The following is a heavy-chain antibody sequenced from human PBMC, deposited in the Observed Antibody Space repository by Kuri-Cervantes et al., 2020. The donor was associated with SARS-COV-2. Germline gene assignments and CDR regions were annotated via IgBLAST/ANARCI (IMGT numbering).Heavy chain of an antibody. J-gene: IGHJ4*02. D-gene: IGHD5-12*01. Sequence: GGSLRLSCAASGFTFSDYYMSWIRQAPGKGLEGVSYISSSSSYTNYADSVKGRFTISRDNAKNSLYLQMNSLRAEDTAVYYCARGPSGYDLTFDYWGQGTLVTVSS. CDR1: GFTFSDYY. CDR2: ISSSSSYT. V-gene: IGHV3-11*06. CDR3: ARGPSGYDLTFDY.